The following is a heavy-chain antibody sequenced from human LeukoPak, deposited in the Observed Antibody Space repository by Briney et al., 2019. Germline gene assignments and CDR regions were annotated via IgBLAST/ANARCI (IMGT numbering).Heavy chain of an antibody. J-gene: IGHJ4*02. CDR3: AKDVPLGRSSGWFDY. CDR2: ISGSGGST. CDR1: GFTCSSYA. Sequence: QPGGSRRLSCAAAGFTCSSYAMSWVSQAPGKGLEWVSAISGSGGSTYYADSVKGRFTISRDNSKNTLYLQMNSLRAEDTAVYYCAKDVPLGRSSGWFDYWGQGTLVTVSS. V-gene: IGHV3-23*01. D-gene: IGHD6-19*01.